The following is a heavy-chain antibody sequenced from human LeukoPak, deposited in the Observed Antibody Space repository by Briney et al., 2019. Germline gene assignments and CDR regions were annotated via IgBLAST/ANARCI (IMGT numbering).Heavy chain of an antibody. CDR2: IIPIFGTA. J-gene: IGHJ4*02. D-gene: IGHD5-18*01. Sequence: SVKVSCKASGGTFSSYAISWVRQAPGQGLEWMGGIIPIFGTANYAQKFQGRVTITTDESTSTAYMELSSLRSEDTAVYYCARREMGRGYSYGTYDYWGQGTLVTVSS. CDR1: GGTFSSYA. V-gene: IGHV1-69*05. CDR3: ARREMGRGYSYGTYDY.